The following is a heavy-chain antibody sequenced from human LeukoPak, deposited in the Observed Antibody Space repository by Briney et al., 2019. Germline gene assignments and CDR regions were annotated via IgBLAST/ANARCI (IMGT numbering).Heavy chain of an antibody. CDR3: AREDSGSYYGYYFDY. Sequence: SETLSLTCAVYGGSFNGYDWTWIRQPPGQGLEWIGEINHSGSPNYNPSLQSRVTISVDTSKNQFSLKLSSVTAADTAVYYCAREDSGSYYGYYFDYWGQGTLVTVSS. CDR1: GGSFNGYD. CDR2: INHSGSP. J-gene: IGHJ4*02. V-gene: IGHV4-34*01. D-gene: IGHD1-26*01.